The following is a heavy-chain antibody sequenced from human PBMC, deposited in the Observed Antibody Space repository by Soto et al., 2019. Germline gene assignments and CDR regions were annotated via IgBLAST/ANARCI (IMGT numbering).Heavy chain of an antibody. V-gene: IGHV3-23*01. CDR3: AKDSYLVAVAGSFDY. CDR1: RFTFSRYA. J-gene: IGHJ4*02. D-gene: IGHD6-19*01. Sequence: RLSYAASRFTFSRYAMSWVRQAPGKGLAWVSAISGSGGSTYYADSVKGRFTISRDNSKNTLYLQMNSLRAEDTAVYYCAKDSYLVAVAGSFDYWGQGTLVTVSS. CDR2: ISGSGGST.